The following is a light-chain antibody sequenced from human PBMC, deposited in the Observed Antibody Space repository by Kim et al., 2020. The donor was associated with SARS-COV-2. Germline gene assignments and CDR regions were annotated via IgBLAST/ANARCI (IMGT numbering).Light chain of an antibody. CDR1: NLGGKY. Sequence: SYELTQPPSVSVSPGQTASITCSGDNLGGKYASWYQLKSGQSPVLVIYQDTKWPSGIPDRFSGSNSGNTATLTISGTQAMDEADYYCQAWDSGTAVFGGGTQLTVL. CDR2: QDT. V-gene: IGLV3-1*01. CDR3: QAWDSGTAV. J-gene: IGLJ3*02.